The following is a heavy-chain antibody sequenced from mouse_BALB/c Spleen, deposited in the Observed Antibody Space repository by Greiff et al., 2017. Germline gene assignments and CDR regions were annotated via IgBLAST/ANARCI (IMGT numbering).Heavy chain of an antibody. D-gene: IGHD1-2*01. V-gene: IGHV5-6-5*01. Sequence: EVKLMESGGGLVKPGGSLKLSCAASGFTFSSYAMSWVRQTPEKRLEWVASISSGGSTYYPDSVKGRFTISRDNARNILYLQMSSLRSEDTAMYYCARAGTTARYWYFDVWGAGTTVTVSS. CDR3: ARAGTTARYWYFDV. CDR2: ISSGGST. CDR1: GFTFSSYA. J-gene: IGHJ1*01.